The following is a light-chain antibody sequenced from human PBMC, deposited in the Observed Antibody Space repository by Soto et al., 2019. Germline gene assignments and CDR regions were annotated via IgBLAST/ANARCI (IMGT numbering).Light chain of an antibody. CDR3: ATWDDRLGGPV. Sequence: QSVLTQTPSVSGTPGQRVNISCSGSSSNIGRNYVYWYHQFPGTAPKLLIYRDNERPAGVPDRFSGSKSGTAASLAISGRRSGDESDYHCATWDDRLGGPVFGGGTQLTVL. J-gene: IGLJ2*01. V-gene: IGLV1-47*01. CDR2: RDN. CDR1: SSNIGRNY.